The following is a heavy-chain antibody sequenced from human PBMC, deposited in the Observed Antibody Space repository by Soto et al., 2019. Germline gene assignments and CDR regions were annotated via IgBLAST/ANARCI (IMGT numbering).Heavy chain of an antibody. Sequence: SGTLALTFTVPDGSISRCDYYWSWIRQPPGKGLEWIGYIYYSGSTYYNPSLKSRVTISVDTSKNQFSLKLSSVTAADTAVYYCARDPRDAWLVADSHWGQGTLVTVSS. D-gene: IGHD2-15*01. J-gene: IGHJ4*02. CDR1: DGSISRCDYY. CDR3: ARDPRDAWLVADSH. V-gene: IGHV4-30-4*01. CDR2: IYYSGST.